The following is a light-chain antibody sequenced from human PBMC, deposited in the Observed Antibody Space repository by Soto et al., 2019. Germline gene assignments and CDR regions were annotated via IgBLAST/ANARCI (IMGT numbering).Light chain of an antibody. CDR3: QQSYNTPVT. CDR1: RTVRTY. Sequence: DIQMSQSPASLSASVEDRVTITCRASRTVRTYLNWYQQKPGKAPKLLIYAASNLQSGVPSRFSGSGSGTDFTLTITSLRPEDFATYWCQQSYNTPVTFGQGTLLEIK. V-gene: IGKV1-39*01. J-gene: IGKJ5*01. CDR2: AAS.